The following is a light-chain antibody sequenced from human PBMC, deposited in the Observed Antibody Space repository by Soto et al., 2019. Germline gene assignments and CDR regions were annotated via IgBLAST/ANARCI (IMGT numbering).Light chain of an antibody. J-gene: IGLJ2*01. CDR2: YNN. CDR3: AAWDDSLNGVV. V-gene: IGLV1-44*01. Sequence: QSVLTQPPSTSGTPGQRVTISCSGASSNIGSNTVNWYQHLPGTAPKHLIYYNNQRPSGVPDRFSGSRSGTSASLAITGLQSGDDAYYYCAAWDDSLNGVVFGGGTKLPVL. CDR1: SSNIGSNT.